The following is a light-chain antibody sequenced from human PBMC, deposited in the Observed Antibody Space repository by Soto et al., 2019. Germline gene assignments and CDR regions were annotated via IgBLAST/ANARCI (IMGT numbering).Light chain of an antibody. CDR1: QSVSSY. V-gene: IGKV3-11*01. Sequence: EIVLTQSPATLSLSPGERATLSCRASQSVSSYLAWYQQKPGQAPRLLIYDASNSATGIPARFSGSGSGTDFTLTISSLEPEDFAVYYCQQGEVFGPGTKVDIK. J-gene: IGKJ3*01. CDR3: QQGEV. CDR2: DAS.